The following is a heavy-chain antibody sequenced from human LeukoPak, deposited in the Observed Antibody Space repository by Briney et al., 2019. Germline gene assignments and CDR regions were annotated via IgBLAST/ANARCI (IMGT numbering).Heavy chain of an antibody. J-gene: IGHJ6*02. V-gene: IGHV4-59*08. CDR3: ARSAGLGYCSGGSCYEANGMDV. D-gene: IGHD2-15*01. CDR2: IYYRGST. CDR1: GGSISRYY. Sequence: SETVSLTCTVSGGSISRYYWSWIRQPPGKGLEWIGYIYYRGSTNYNPSLKSRVTISLDTSKNQFSLKLSSVTAADTAVYYCARSAGLGYCSGGSCYEANGMDVWGQGTTVTVSS.